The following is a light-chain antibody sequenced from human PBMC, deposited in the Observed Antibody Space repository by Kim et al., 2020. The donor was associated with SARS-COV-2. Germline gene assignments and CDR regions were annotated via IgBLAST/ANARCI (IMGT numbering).Light chain of an antibody. CDR1: QSVRSS. V-gene: IGKV3-15*01. J-gene: IGKJ1*01. CDR2: EAS. CDR3: QQYDKWPRT. Sequence: SPGERAALTGTASQSVRSSLAWYQQKPGRAPRLLISEASTRATGIPARFSGGGSGTDFTLTISSLQSEDFAVYYCQQYDKWPRTFGQGTKVDIK.